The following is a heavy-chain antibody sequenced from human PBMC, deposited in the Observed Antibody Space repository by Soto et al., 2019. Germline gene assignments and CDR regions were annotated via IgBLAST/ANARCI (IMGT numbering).Heavy chain of an antibody. V-gene: IGHV3-30*18. Sequence: HVQLVESGGGVVQPGRSLRLSCAASGFTFSSYGMHWVRQAPGKGLEWVAVISYDGSNKYYADSVKGRFTISRDNSKNTLYLQMNSLRAEDTAVYYCAKDRQQLEVGYYGMDVWGQGTTVTVSS. D-gene: IGHD6-13*01. J-gene: IGHJ6*02. CDR2: ISYDGSNK. CDR1: GFTFSSYG. CDR3: AKDRQQLEVGYYGMDV.